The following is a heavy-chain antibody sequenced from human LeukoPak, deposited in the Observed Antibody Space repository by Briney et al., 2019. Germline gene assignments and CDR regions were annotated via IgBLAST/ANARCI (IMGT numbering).Heavy chain of an antibody. V-gene: IGHV1-2*02. CDR1: GYTFTGYY. D-gene: IGHD3-22*01. J-gene: IGHJ3*02. CDR2: INPNSGGT. Sequence: VASVKVSCKAFGYTFTGYYMHWVRQAPGQGLDGMGWINPNSGGTNYAQKFQGRVTMTRDTSISTAYMELSRLRSDDTAVYYCARALGGPYYYDSSGSSNDAFDIWGQGTMVTVSS. CDR3: ARALGGPYYYDSSGSSNDAFDI.